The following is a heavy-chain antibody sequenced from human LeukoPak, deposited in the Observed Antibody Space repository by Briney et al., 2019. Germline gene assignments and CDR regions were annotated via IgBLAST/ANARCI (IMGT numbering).Heavy chain of an antibody. CDR2: LRAYNGNT. V-gene: IGHV1-18*04. J-gene: IGHJ6*04. CDR3: ARDGDCSGGSCFWSAGFYYYYYGMDV. Sequence: ASVTVSRKPCRYILTSYGISWVRPAPRQGLAWMGCLRAYNGNTNYAQKLQGRVTMTTDTSTSTAYMELRSLRSDDTAVYYCARDGDCSGGSCFWSAGFYYYYYGMDVWGKGTTVTVSS. CDR1: RYILTSYG. D-gene: IGHD2-15*01.